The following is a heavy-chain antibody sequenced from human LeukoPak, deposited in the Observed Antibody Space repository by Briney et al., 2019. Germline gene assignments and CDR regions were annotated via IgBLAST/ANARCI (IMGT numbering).Heavy chain of an antibody. Sequence: SETLSLTCSVSGGSISGYYWSWIRQPAGKGLEWIGRIYTSGSTNYNPSLKSRVTMSVDTSKNQFSLKLSSVTAADTAVYYCARDGYYYGSGSLRMDVWGKGTTVTISS. CDR3: ARDGYYYGSGSLRMDV. J-gene: IGHJ6*03. CDR1: GGSISGYY. D-gene: IGHD3-10*01. CDR2: IYTSGST. V-gene: IGHV4-4*07.